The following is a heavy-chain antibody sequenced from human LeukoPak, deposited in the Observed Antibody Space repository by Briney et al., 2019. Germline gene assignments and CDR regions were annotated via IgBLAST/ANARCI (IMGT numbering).Heavy chain of an antibody. Sequence: PGGSLRLSCAASGFTFSSYWMSWVRQAPGKGLEWVAIIKQDGSEKYYVDSVKGRFTISRDNAKNSLYLQMNSLRAEDTAVYYCAKDSPGAAAGSNNWFDPWGRGTLVTVSS. V-gene: IGHV3-7*03. D-gene: IGHD6-13*01. CDR1: GFTFSSYW. J-gene: IGHJ5*02. CDR2: IKQDGSEK. CDR3: AKDSPGAAAGSNNWFDP.